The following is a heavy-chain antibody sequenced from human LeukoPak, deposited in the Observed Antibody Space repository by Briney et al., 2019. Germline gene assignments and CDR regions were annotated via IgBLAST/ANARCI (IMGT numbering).Heavy chain of an antibody. V-gene: IGHV3-21*01. D-gene: IGHD1-26*01. CDR1: GFTFTAYN. J-gene: IGHJ6*03. CDR2: ISITISYT. CDR3: ARDPYNGNYGDSYYYYMDV. Sequence: PVRSLRPSSAASGFTFTAYNMNWGRQAPGKRHEWGSSISITISYTVYADSVKGRFTISRDNAKSSLYLQMNSLRAEATAIYYCARDPYNGNYGDSYYYYMDVWGKGTTVTISS.